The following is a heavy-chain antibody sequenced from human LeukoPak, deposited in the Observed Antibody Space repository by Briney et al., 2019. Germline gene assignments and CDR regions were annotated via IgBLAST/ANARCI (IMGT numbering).Heavy chain of an antibody. Sequence: GGSLRLSCRASGFSFSDFWMHWVRRAPGKGLVWVSRIRGDGYDTNYADSVKGRFTISRDNAQNTLYPQMNSLRAEDTAVYYCASDRVLGSGSLDNWGQGTLVTVSS. CDR3: ASDRVLGSGSLDN. CDR1: GFSFSDFW. CDR2: IRGDGYDT. J-gene: IGHJ4*02. D-gene: IGHD3-10*01. V-gene: IGHV3-74*01.